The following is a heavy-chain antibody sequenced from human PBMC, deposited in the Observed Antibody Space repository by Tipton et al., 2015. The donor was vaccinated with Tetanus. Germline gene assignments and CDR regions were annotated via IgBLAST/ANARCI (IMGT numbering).Heavy chain of an antibody. Sequence: TLSLTCTVSGGSIRSGDYQWNWIRQPPGKGLEWLAYTSDSGRTNSNYSLKSRITISRDTSKNQFSLRLTSVTAADTAVYYCARANYEFPNKGPFDSWGQGTLVIVSS. V-gene: IGHV4-61*08. J-gene: IGHJ4*02. D-gene: IGHD3-3*01. CDR2: TSDSGRT. CDR3: ARANYEFPNKGPFDS. CDR1: GGSIRSGDYQ.